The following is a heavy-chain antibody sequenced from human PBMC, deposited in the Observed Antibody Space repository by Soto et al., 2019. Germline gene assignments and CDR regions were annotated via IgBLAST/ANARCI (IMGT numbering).Heavy chain of an antibody. CDR2: IRSKAYGGTT. CDR3: TCLYSSSWTTGAFDI. J-gene: IGHJ3*02. Sequence: GGSLRLSCTASGFTFGDYAMSWVRPAPGKGLEWVGFIRSKAYGGTTEYAASVKGRFTISRDDSKSIAYLQMNSLKTEDTAVYYCTCLYSSSWTTGAFDIWGQGTMVTVSS. D-gene: IGHD6-13*01. CDR1: GFTFGDYA. V-gene: IGHV3-49*04.